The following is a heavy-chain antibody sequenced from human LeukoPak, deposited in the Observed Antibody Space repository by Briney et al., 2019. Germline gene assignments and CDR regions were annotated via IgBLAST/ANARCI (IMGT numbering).Heavy chain of an antibody. V-gene: IGHV3-53*01. CDR2: TYSGGST. CDR3: ARAYDSSGYPD. J-gene: IGHJ4*02. D-gene: IGHD3-22*01. Sequence: PPGGSLRLSCAASGFTVSSNYMSWVRQAPGKGLEWVSVTYSGGSTYYADSVKGRFTVSRDNSKNTLYLQMNSLRAEDTAVYCCARAYDSSGYPDWGQGTLVTVSS. CDR1: GFTVSSNY.